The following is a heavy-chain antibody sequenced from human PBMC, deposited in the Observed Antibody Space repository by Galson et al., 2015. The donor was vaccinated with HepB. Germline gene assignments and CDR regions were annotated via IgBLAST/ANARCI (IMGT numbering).Heavy chain of an antibody. D-gene: IGHD4-17*01. CDR2: ISSSSSYI. CDR3: ARVHDYGDYGAGAFDY. Sequence: SLRLSCAASGFTFSSYSMNWVRQAPGKGLEWVSSISSSSSYIYYADSVKGRFTISRDNAKNSLYLQMNSLRAEDTAVYYCARVHDYGDYGAGAFDYWGQGTLVTVSS. CDR1: GFTFSSYS. J-gene: IGHJ4*02. V-gene: IGHV3-21*01.